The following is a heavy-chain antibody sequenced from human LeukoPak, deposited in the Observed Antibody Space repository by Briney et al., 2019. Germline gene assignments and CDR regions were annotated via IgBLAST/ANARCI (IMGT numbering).Heavy chain of an antibody. CDR3: ARVRDPWVY. CDR2: INQDGSEK. Sequence: GGSLRLSCVSSGFTFSNYWMNWVRQAPGKGLEGVANINQDGSEKFYVDSVKGRFSISRDNAKNSLYLQMNSLRAEDTAVYYCARVRDPWVYWGQGTLVTVSS. CDR1: GFTFSNYW. J-gene: IGHJ4*02. V-gene: IGHV3-7*01. D-gene: IGHD7-27*01.